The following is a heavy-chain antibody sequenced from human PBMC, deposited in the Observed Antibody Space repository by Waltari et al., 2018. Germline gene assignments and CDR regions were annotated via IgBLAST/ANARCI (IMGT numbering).Heavy chain of an antibody. J-gene: IGHJ6*03. CDR1: GYTFTGYY. V-gene: IGHV1-2*02. D-gene: IGHD3-3*01. CDR2: INPNSGGT. CDR3: ARVLDFWSGYEGYYYYMDV. Sequence: QVQLVQSGAEVKKPGASVKVSCKASGYTFTGYYMHWVRQAPGQGLEWMGWINPNSGGTNYAQKFQGRVTMTRDTSISTAYMELSRLRSDDTAVYYCARVLDFWSGYEGYYYYMDVWGKGTTVTVSS.